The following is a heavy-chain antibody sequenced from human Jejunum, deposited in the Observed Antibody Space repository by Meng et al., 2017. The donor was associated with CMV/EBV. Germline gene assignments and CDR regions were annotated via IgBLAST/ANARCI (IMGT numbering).Heavy chain of an antibody. CDR1: GYTFTSYG. CDR2: ISAYNGNT. J-gene: IGHJ5*02. D-gene: IGHD6-13*01. Sequence: QCQLGQSGAEVKKPGASVKVSCKASGYTFTSYGISWVRQAPGQGLEWMGWISAYNGNTNYAQKLQGRVTMTTDTSTSTAYMELRSLRSDDTAVYYCAASSSSWYQNWFDPWGQGTLVTVSS. V-gene: IGHV1-18*01. CDR3: AASSSSWYQNWFDP.